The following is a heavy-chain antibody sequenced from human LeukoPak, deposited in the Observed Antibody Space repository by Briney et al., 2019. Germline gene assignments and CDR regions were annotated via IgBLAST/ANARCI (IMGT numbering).Heavy chain of an antibody. CDR2: INPSGGST. V-gene: IGHV1-46*01. D-gene: IGHD4-17*01. Sequence: GASVKVSCKASGYTFTIYYIHWVRQAPGQGLEWMGIINPSGGSTSYAQKFQGRVTMTRDTSTSTVYMELSSLRSEDTAMYYCASFTTVSTGDYWGQGSLVAVSS. CDR1: GYTFTIYY. CDR3: ASFTTVSTGDY. J-gene: IGHJ4*02.